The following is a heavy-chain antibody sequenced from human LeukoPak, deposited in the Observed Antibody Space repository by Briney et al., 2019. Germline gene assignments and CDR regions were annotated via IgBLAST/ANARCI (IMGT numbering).Heavy chain of an antibody. CDR1: GFTFSSYG. CDR2: IWYDGSNK. V-gene: IGHV3-33*06. CDR3: AKGVAISTYLLYAFDI. Sequence: GGSLRLSCAASGFTFSSYGMHWVRQAPGKGLEWVAVIWYDGSNKYYADSVKGRFTTSRDNSKNTLYLQMNSLRAEDTAVYYCAKGVAISTYLLYAFDIWGQGTMVTVSS. J-gene: IGHJ3*02. D-gene: IGHD2/OR15-2a*01.